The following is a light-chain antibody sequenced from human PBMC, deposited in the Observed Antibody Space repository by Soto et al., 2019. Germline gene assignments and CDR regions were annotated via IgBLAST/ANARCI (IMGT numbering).Light chain of an antibody. J-gene: IGKJ2*01. CDR2: GAS. V-gene: IGKV3-20*01. CDR1: QSVSSSS. Sequence: EIVLTQSPGTLSLSPGERATLSCRASQSVSSSSLAWYQQKPGQAPRLLIYGASSRATGMPDRFSGSGSGTDLTLTISRLEPEDVAVYYCQLYGRSTMYTFGQGTRLEIK. CDR3: QLYGRSTMYT.